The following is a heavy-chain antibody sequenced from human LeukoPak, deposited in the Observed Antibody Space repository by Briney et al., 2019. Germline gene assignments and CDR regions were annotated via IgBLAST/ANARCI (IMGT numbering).Heavy chain of an antibody. V-gene: IGHV3-48*03. CDR1: GFTFSSYE. Sequence: KAGGPLRLSCAASGFTFSSYEMNWVRQAPGKGLEGGSYISSSGSTIYYADSVKGRFIISRDNAKNSLYLQMNSLRAEDTAVYYCARRGEFYGDYGGAYYWGQGTLVTVSS. J-gene: IGHJ4*02. CDR3: ARRGEFYGDYGGAYY. D-gene: IGHD4-17*01. CDR2: ISSSGSTI.